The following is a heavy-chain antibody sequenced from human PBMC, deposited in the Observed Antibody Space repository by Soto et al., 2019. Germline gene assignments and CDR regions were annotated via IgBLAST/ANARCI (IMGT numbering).Heavy chain of an antibody. V-gene: IGHV1-69*13. Sequence: SVKFSCKASGDTFSSYAISWMRQAPGQGLEWMGGIIPIFGTANYAQKFQGRVTITADESTSTAYMELSSLRSEDTAVYYCASYCSGGSCPSASDAFDIWGQGTMVTVSS. CDR1: GDTFSSYA. D-gene: IGHD2-15*01. CDR2: IIPIFGTA. CDR3: ASYCSGGSCPSASDAFDI. J-gene: IGHJ3*02.